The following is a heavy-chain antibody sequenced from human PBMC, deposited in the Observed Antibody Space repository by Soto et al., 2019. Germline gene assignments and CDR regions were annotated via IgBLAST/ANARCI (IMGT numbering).Heavy chain of an antibody. D-gene: IGHD6-6*01. Sequence: EVQLVETGGGLIQPGGSLRLSCEVTGFTVSSNYMSWVRQAPGKGLEWVSVIYSGGTTYSADSVKGRFTISRDDSKNTLYRQMNSLRAEDTAVYYCARAWWSSSRWFDPWGQGPLFTVSS. CDR3: ARAWWSSSRWFDP. V-gene: IGHV3-53*02. CDR1: GFTVSSNY. CDR2: IYSGGTT. J-gene: IGHJ5*02.